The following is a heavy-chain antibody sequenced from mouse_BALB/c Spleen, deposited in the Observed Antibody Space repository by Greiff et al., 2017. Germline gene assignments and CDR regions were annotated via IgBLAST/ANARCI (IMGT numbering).Heavy chain of an antibody. CDR3: ARDQWGGSSAAWFAY. CDR2: INSNGGST. D-gene: IGHD1-1*01. CDR1: GFTFSSYG. Sequence: EVMLVESGGGLVQPGGSLKLSCAASGFTFSSYGMSWVRQTPDKRLELVATINSNGGSTYYPDSVKGRFTISRDNAKNTLYLQMSSLKSEDTAMYYCARDQWGGSSAAWFAYWGQGTLVTVSA. V-gene: IGHV5-6-3*01. J-gene: IGHJ3*01.